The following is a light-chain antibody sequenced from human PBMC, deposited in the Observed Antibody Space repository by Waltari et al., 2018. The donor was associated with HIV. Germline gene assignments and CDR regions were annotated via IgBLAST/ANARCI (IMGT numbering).Light chain of an antibody. V-gene: IGLV2-14*01. CDR3: SSYTSSSLVV. J-gene: IGLJ2*01. CDR1: SSDVGGYNY. CDR2: EVS. Sequence: QSALTQPASVSGSPGQSITISCPGPSSDVGGYNYVSWYQQPPCKAPKLMIYEVSNRPSGVSNRFSGSKSGNTASLTISGLQAEDEADYYCSSYTSSSLVVFGGGTKLTVL.